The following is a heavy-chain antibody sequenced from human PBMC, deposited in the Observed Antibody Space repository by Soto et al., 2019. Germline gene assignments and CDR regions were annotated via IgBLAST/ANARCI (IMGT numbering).Heavy chain of an antibody. D-gene: IGHD3-22*01. CDR1: GGTFSSYA. CDR2: IIPIFGTA. V-gene: IGHV1-69*13. J-gene: IGHJ4*02. Sequence: SVKVSCKASGGTFSSYAISWVRQAPGQGLEWMGGIIPIFGTANCAQKFQGRVTITADESTSTAYMELSSLRSEDTAVYYCARPHYDSSGYYYASPFDYWGQGTLVTVSS. CDR3: ARPHYDSSGYYYASPFDY.